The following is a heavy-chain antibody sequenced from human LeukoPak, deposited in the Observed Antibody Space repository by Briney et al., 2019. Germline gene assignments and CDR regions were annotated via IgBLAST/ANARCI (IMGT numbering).Heavy chain of an antibody. Sequence: GGSLRLSCAASGFTFSSYWMNWVRQAPGKGLMWVSHINTGGTTTTYADSVRGRFTVSRDNAKNTLYLEMSRLRAEDTAVYFCTRDNAYMFDYWGQGTQVAVSS. CDR2: INTGGTTT. D-gene: IGHD2-2*01. V-gene: IGHV3-74*01. J-gene: IGHJ4*02. CDR1: GFTFSSYW. CDR3: TRDNAYMFDY.